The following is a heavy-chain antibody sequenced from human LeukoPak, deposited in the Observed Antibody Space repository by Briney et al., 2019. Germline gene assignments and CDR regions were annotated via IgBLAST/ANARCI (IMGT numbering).Heavy chain of an antibody. CDR1: GGSISSSSYY. J-gene: IGHJ4*02. CDR3: ARVVWSGYFYYFDY. V-gene: IGHV4-39*07. D-gene: IGHD3-3*01. CDR2: IYYSGST. Sequence: PSETLPLTCTVSGGSISSSSYYWGCIRQPPGKGLECIGSIYYSGSTYYNPSLKSRVTISVDTSKNQFSLKLSSVTAADTAVYYCARVVWSGYFYYFDYWGQGTLVTVSS.